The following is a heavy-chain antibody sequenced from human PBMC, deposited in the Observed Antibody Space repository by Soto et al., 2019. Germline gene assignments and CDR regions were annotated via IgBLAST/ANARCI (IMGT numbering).Heavy chain of an antibody. CDR1: GFPFSIYA. D-gene: IGHD2-21*01. CDR3: AKDAVSVDGLWLMDH. CDR2: IFGSGGGV. J-gene: IGHJ4*02. Sequence: EVQLLESGGGLVQPGGSLRLSCAASGFPFSIYAMTWVRQAPGKGLECVSGIFGSGGGVHYADSVKGRFTISRGNSRNTLYLQMNRLRAEDTAVYYCAKDAVSVDGLWLMDHWGQGTLVTVSS. V-gene: IGHV3-23*01.